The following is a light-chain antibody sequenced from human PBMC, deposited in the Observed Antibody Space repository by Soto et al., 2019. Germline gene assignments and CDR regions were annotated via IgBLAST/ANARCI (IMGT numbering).Light chain of an antibody. CDR3: QPRSNWPLT. V-gene: IGKV3-11*01. CDR2: DAS. Sequence: EIVLTQSPATLSLSPGERATLSCRASQSVSSYLAWYQQKPGQAPRLLIYDASNRATGIPARFSVSGSGTDFTLTLSSPEPEDFAVYYCQPRSNWPLTFGGGNKVQIK. J-gene: IGKJ4*01. CDR1: QSVSSY.